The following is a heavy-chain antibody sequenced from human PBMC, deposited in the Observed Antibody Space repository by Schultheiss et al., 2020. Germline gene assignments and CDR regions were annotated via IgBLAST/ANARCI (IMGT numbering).Heavy chain of an antibody. CDR1: GFTFDDYA. J-gene: IGHJ4*02. Sequence: GGSLRLSCAASGFTFDDYAMHWVRQAPGKGLEWVSGISWNSGSIGYADSVKGRFTISRDNAKNSLYLQMNSLRAEDTAVYYCARRRGAFDYWGQGTLVTVSS. CDR3: ARRRGAFDY. CDR2: ISWNSGSI. V-gene: IGHV3-9*01.